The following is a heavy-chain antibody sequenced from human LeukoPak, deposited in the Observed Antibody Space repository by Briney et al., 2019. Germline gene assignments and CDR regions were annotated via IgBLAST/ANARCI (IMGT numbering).Heavy chain of an antibody. Sequence: PGGSLRLSCAASGFTFSSYAMSWVRQAPGKGLEWVANIKQEENEKYYVDSVKGRFTISRDNAKNSLYLQMNSLRAEDTAVYYCAREGVAFSGWGQGTLVTVSS. CDR3: AREGVAFSG. V-gene: IGHV3-7*03. D-gene: IGHD3-10*01. CDR2: IKQEENEK. CDR1: GFTFSSYA. J-gene: IGHJ4*02.